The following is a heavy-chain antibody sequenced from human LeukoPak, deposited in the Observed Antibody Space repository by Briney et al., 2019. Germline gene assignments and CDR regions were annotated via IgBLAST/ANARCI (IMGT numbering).Heavy chain of an antibody. CDR2: ISYDGSNK. V-gene: IGHV3-30*18. CDR1: GFTFSSYG. J-gene: IGHJ4*02. Sequence: GRSLRLSCAASGFTFSSYGIHGVRQAPGKGLEWVAVISYDGSNKYYADSVKGRFTISRDNSKNTLYLQMNSLRAEDTAVYYCAKESAPYYDYVWGSYRWDYWGQGTLVTVSS. D-gene: IGHD3-16*02. CDR3: AKESAPYYDYVWGSYRWDY.